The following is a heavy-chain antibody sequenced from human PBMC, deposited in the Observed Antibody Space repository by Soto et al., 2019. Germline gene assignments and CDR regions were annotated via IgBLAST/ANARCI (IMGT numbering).Heavy chain of an antibody. J-gene: IGHJ6*03. CDR3: AKGGIPGMVEDYYYMDV. CDR2: ISAYNGNT. V-gene: IGHV1-18*01. D-gene: IGHD3-10*01. Sequence: ASVKVSCKASGYTFTSYGISWLRQAPGQGLEWMGWISAYNGNTNYAQKLQGRVTMTTDTSTSTAYMELRSLRSDDTAVYYCAKGGIPGMVEDYYYMDVWGKGTTVTVSS. CDR1: GYTFTSYG.